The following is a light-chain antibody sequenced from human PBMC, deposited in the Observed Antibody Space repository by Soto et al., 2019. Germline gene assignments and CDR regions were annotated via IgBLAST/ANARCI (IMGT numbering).Light chain of an antibody. CDR3: CSYAGSNTWI. CDR1: NRDVGVYNY. CDR2: EVS. Sequence: QSALTQPPSASGSPGQSVTMSCTGTNRDVGVYNYVSWYQQHPGKAPKLIISEVSKRPSGVPDRFSGSKSGNTASLTVSGLQAEDEAIYYCCSYAGSNTWIFGGGTKVTVL. V-gene: IGLV2-8*01. J-gene: IGLJ2*01.